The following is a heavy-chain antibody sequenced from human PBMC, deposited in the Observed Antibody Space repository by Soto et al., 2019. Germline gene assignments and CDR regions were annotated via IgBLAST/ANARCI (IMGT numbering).Heavy chain of an antibody. CDR3: ARAGKTTVIYFDY. V-gene: IGHV4-31*03. CDR2: IYYSGST. CDR1: GGSISSGGYY. J-gene: IGHJ4*02. D-gene: IGHD4-17*01. Sequence: SETLSLTCTVSGGSISSGGYYWSWIRQHPGKGLEWIGYIYYSGSTYYNPSLKSRVTISVDTSKNQFSLKLSSVTAADTAVYYCARAGKTTVIYFDYWGQGTLVTVSS.